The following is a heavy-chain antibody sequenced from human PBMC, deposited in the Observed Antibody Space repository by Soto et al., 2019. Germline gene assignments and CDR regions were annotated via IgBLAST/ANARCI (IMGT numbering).Heavy chain of an antibody. CDR3: ARAVPQHGPVGY. Sequence: QVQLVQSGAEVKKPGSSVKVSCKASGGTFSSYTISWVRQAPGQGLEWMGRIIPMLGIANYAQKFQGRVTITADRSTSTAYVELSSLRSEDTAVYYCARAVPQHGPVGYWGQGTLVTVSS. V-gene: IGHV1-69*02. CDR2: IIPMLGIA. J-gene: IGHJ4*02. D-gene: IGHD2-15*01. CDR1: GGTFSSYT.